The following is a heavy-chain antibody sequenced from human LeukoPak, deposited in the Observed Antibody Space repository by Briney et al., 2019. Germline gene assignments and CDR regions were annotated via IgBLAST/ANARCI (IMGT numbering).Heavy chain of an antibody. D-gene: IGHD3-9*01. CDR1: GFTFSSYG. CDR2: ISGSGGST. CDR3: AKGERRYFDWLSFRVAFDI. Sequence: GGTLRLSCAASGFTFSSYGMSWVRQAPGKGLEWVSAISGSGGSTYYADSVKGRFTISRDNSKNTLYLQMNSLRAEDTAVYYCAKGERRYFDWLSFRVAFDIWGQGTMVTVSS. J-gene: IGHJ3*02. V-gene: IGHV3-23*01.